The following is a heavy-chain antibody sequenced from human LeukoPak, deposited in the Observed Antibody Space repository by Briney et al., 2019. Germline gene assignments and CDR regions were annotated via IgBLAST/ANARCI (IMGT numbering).Heavy chain of an antibody. CDR3: AREDRDYYYMDV. Sequence: SVKVSCKASGGTFSSYAISWVRQAPGQGLEWMGWIIPIFGTANYAQKFQGRVTISTDEPTSTAYMELSSLRSEDTAVYHCAREDRDYYYMDVWGKGTTVTVSS. CDR2: IIPIFGTA. J-gene: IGHJ6*03. CDR1: GGTFSSYA. V-gene: IGHV1-69*05.